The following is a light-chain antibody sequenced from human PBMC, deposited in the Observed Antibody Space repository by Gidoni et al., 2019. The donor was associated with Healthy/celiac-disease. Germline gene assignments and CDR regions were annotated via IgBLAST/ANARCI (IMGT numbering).Light chain of an antibody. CDR3: QQSYSTPFT. J-gene: IGKJ3*01. CDR2: AAS. CDR1: QSISSN. V-gene: IGKV1-39*01. Sequence: DIQMTRSPSSRSASVGDRVTITCRASQSISSNLNWYQQKPGKAPKLLIYAASSLQSGVPSRFSGSGSGTDFTLTISSLQSEDFATYYCQQSYSTPFTFGPGTKVDIK.